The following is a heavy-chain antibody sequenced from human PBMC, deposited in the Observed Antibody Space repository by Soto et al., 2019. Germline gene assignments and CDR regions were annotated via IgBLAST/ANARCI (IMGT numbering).Heavy chain of an antibody. CDR3: ARARGGGYDSQFVDYYYGMNV. V-gene: IGHV1-69*13. Sequence: ASVKVSCKASGGTFSSYAISWVRQAPGQGLEWMGGIIPIFGTANYAQKFQGRVTITADESTSTAYMELSSLRSEDTAVYYCARARGGGYDSQFVDYYYGMNVWGQGTTVTVSS. CDR1: GGTFSSYA. J-gene: IGHJ6*02. CDR2: IIPIFGTA. D-gene: IGHD5-12*01.